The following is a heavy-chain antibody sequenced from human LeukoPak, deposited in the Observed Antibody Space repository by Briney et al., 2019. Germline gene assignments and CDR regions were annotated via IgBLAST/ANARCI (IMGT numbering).Heavy chain of an antibody. Sequence: AASVKVSCKASGYTFTAYYIHYVRQAPGQALEWMGWINPKSGATNYAQKFEGRVTMTRDTSISTGYMELNRLRSDDTAVYYCARTGDYYSGMYHFDYWGQGTLVTVSS. D-gene: IGHD2-21*02. CDR3: ARTGDYYSGMYHFDY. CDR1: GYTFTAYY. CDR2: INPKSGAT. V-gene: IGHV1-2*02. J-gene: IGHJ4*02.